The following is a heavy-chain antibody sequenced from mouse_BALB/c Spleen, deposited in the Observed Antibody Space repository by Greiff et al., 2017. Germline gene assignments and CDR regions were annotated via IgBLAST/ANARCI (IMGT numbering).Heavy chain of an antibody. J-gene: IGHJ2*01. CDR1: GFTFSSYG. Sequence: DVQLQESGGGLVQPGGSLKLSCAASGFTFSSYGMSWVRQTPDKRLELVATINSNGGSTYYPDSVKGRFTISRDNAKNTLYLQMSSLKSEDTAMYYCARDYDGTLDYWGQGTTLTVSS. V-gene: IGHV5-6-3*01. CDR3: ARDYDGTLDY. CDR2: INSNGGST. D-gene: IGHD2-3*01.